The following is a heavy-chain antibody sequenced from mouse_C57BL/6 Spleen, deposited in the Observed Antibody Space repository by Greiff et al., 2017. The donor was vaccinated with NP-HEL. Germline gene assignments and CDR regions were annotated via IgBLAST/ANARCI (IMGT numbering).Heavy chain of an antibody. CDR3: ARFYDGKNYAMDY. D-gene: IGHD2-1*01. J-gene: IGHJ4*01. Sequence: VQLQQSGAELMKPGASVKLSCKATGYTFTGYWIEWVKQRPGHGLEWIGEILPGRGSTNYNEKIKGKATFTADTSSNTAYMQLSSLTTEYSAIYYCARFYDGKNYAMDYWGQGTSVTVSS. CDR2: ILPGRGST. V-gene: IGHV1-9*01. CDR1: GYTFTGYW.